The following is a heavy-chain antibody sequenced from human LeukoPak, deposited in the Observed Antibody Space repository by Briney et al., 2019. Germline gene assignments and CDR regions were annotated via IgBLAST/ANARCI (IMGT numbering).Heavy chain of an antibody. J-gene: IGHJ4*02. V-gene: IGHV4-39*01. D-gene: IGHD6-19*01. CDR1: GGSISSSSYY. CDR3: ARPYSSGWYGDFDY. Sequence: SETLSLTCTVSGGSISSSSYYWGWIRQPPGKWLEWIGSIYYSGSTYYNPSLKSRVTISVDTSKNQFSLKLSSVTAADTAVYYCARPYSSGWYGDFDYWGQGTLVTVSS. CDR2: IYYSGST.